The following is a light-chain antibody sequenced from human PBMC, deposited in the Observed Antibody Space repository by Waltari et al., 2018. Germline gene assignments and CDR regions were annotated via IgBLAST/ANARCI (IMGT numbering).Light chain of an antibody. V-gene: IGKV3-11*01. CDR3: QQRSNWPPIT. CDR1: QSVSSY. CDR2: DAS. J-gene: IGKJ5*01. Sequence: EIVLTQSPATLSCSPGERATLPCRAPQSVSSYLAWYQQKPGQAPRLLIYDASNRATGIPARFSGSGSGTDFTLTISSLEPEDFAVYYCQQRSNWPPITFGQGTRLEIK.